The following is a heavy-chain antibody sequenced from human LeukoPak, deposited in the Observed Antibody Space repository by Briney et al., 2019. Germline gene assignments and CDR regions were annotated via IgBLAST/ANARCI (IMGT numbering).Heavy chain of an antibody. J-gene: IGHJ4*02. V-gene: IGHV3-13*01. CDR2: IGTAGDT. Sequence: GGSLRLSCAASGFTFSSYDMHWVRQATGKGLEWVSAIGTAGDTYYPGSVKGRFTISRENAKNSLYLQMNSLRAGDTAVYYCARGTAGQLALLYWGQGTLVTVSS. D-gene: IGHD2-2*01. CDR3: ARGTAGQLALLY. CDR1: GFTFSSYD.